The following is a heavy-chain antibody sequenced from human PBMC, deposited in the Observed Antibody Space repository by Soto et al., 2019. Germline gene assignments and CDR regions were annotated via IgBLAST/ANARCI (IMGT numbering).Heavy chain of an antibody. CDR1: GSPFPPNG. J-gene: IGHJ4*02. CDR2: ISYDGSDK. D-gene: IGHD3-10*01. CDR3: VGGQYYFDY. Sequence: QVQLVESGGGVVHLGRPRRLSWAAPGSPFPPNGFNWAREGPDKGLEWVAIISYDGSDKYYADSVKGRFTISRDNSKNTLYLQMNSLRPEDTALYYCVGGQYYFDYRGQGTLVIVSS. V-gene: IGHV3-30*03.